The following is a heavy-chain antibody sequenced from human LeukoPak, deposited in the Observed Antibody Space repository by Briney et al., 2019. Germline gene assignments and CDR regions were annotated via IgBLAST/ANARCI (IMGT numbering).Heavy chain of an antibody. Sequence: SETLSLTCTVSGGSISSYYWSWIRQPAGKGLEWIGRIYTSGSTNYNPSLKSRVTMSVDTSKNQFSLKLSSVTAADTAVYYCARDLRPTIFGVVLAYDAFDIWGQGTMVTVSS. V-gene: IGHV4-4*07. CDR1: GGSISSYY. CDR3: ARDLRPTIFGVVLAYDAFDI. D-gene: IGHD3-3*01. CDR2: IYTSGST. J-gene: IGHJ3*02.